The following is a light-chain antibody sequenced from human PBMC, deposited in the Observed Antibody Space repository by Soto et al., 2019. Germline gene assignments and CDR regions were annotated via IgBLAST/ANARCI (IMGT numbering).Light chain of an antibody. Sequence: EIGMPQSPATLSVSPGETATLSCRASQSVGSYLAWYQQRPGQAPRLLIYGASTRATGVPASFSGSGSGTEFTLTISNLQSEDFAVYYCQQYNEWPSITFGQGTRLEIK. V-gene: IGKV3-15*01. CDR3: QQYNEWPSIT. J-gene: IGKJ5*01. CDR2: GAS. CDR1: QSVGSY.